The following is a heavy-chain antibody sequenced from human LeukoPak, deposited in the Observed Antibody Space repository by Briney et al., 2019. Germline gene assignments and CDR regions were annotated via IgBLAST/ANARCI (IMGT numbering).Heavy chain of an antibody. V-gene: IGHV3-23*01. CDR3: GKYLQTTVGANDY. CDR1: GFTFSSYP. Sequence: PGGSLRLSCAASGFTFSSYPMNWVRQAPGKGLEWVSVISGSGGATFYSDSVQGRFTVSRDNSRDTLYLQMNSLTAEDTAVYYCGKYLQTTVGANDYWGQGTLVTVSS. D-gene: IGHD1-26*01. J-gene: IGHJ4*02. CDR2: ISGSGGAT.